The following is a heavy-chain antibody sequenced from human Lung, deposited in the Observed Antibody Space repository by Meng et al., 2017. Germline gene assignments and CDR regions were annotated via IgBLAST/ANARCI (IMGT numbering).Heavy chain of an antibody. CDR3: ARSGYCSGSSCYGSFDS. V-gene: IGHV4-30-2*01. J-gene: IGHJ4*02. CDR1: GGPISSGGYS. Sequence: QLQLQESGSGLVKPSQTLSLTCAVSGGPISSGGYSWSWIRQPPGKGLEWIGYISHSGSTYYNPSLKNRVTISVDRSKNQFSLRLTSVTAADTAVYSCARSGYCSGSSCYGSFDSWGQGTLVTFSS. D-gene: IGHD2-15*01. CDR2: ISHSGST.